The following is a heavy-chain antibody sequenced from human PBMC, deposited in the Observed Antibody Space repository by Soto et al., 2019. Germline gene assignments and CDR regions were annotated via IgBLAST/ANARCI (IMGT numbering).Heavy chain of an antibody. D-gene: IGHD3-10*01. CDR1: GYTFTSYG. Sequence: ASVKVSCKASGYTFTSYGISWVRQAPGQGLEWMGWISAYNGNTNYAQKIQGRVTMTTDTSTSTAYMELRSLRSDDTAVYYCARDDGSDHNPQWFGPYYYYGMDVWGQGTTVTVSS. V-gene: IGHV1-18*01. CDR3: ARDDGSDHNPQWFGPYYYYGMDV. CDR2: ISAYNGNT. J-gene: IGHJ6*02.